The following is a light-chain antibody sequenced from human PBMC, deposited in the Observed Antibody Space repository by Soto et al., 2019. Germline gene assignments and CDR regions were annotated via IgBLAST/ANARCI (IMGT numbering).Light chain of an antibody. Sequence: DVVMTQSPLSLPVTLGQPASISCRSSQSLVYSDGNTYLNWFQQRPGQSPRRLIYKVSNRDSGVPERFSGSGSGTDFTLKISRVEAEDVGFYYCMQGGRRSRFGPGTKVDIK. CDR1: QSLVYSDGNTY. CDR2: KVS. CDR3: MQGGRRSR. V-gene: IGKV2-30*01. J-gene: IGKJ3*01.